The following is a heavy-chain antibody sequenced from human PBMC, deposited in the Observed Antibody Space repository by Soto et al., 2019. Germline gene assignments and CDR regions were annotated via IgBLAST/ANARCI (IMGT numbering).Heavy chain of an antibody. J-gene: IGHJ3*02. D-gene: IGHD3-3*02. Sequence: DHGGHRIIQKTGKGLEWVSYISSNSSSIYYADSVKGRFTISRDNAKNSLYLQMNSLRAEDTALYYCAKDISRVISWAFDIWGQGTMVTVSS. CDR2: ISSNSSSI. CDR3: AKDISRVISWAFDI. V-gene: IGHV3-9*01. CDR1: DHG.